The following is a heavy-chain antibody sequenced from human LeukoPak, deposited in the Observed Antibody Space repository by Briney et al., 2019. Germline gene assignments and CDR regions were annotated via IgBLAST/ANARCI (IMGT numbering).Heavy chain of an antibody. V-gene: IGHV3-20*04. CDR2: INWNGGST. D-gene: IGHD3-9*01. J-gene: IGHJ4*02. CDR1: GFTFSSYA. CDR3: ARDGSKVMTGYQTPHFDY. Sequence: PGGSLRLSCAASGFTFSSYAMSWVRRAPGKGLEWVSGINWNGGSTGYADSVKGRFTISRDNAKNSLYLQMNSLRAGDTALYYCARDGSKVMTGYQTPHFDYWGQGTLVTVSS.